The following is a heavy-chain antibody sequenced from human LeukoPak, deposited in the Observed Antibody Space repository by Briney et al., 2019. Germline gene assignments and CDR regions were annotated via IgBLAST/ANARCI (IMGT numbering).Heavy chain of an antibody. CDR1: GGSISSYY. D-gene: IGHD2-2*01. J-gene: IGHJ4*02. V-gene: IGHV4-59*12. Sequence: PSETLSLTCTVSGGSISSYYWSWIRQPPGKGLEWLGEIFDSGYTNYNPSLKSRVTIFVDKSKNQISLNLNSVTAADTAVYYCARGSRYCGNTNCYADFDYWGQGTLVTVSS. CDR3: ARGSRYCGNTNCYADFDY. CDR2: IFDSGYT.